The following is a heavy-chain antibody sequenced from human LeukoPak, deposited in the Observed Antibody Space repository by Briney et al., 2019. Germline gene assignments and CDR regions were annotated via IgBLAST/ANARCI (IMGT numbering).Heavy chain of an antibody. V-gene: IGHV1-18*04. CDR3: ARGIAVAGHLDY. CDR1: GYTFTGHY. D-gene: IGHD6-19*01. Sequence: ASVKVSCKASGYTFTGHYIHWVRQAPGQGLEWMGWISGSNGNTNYAQKFQGRVTMTTDTSTSTAYMELRSLRSDDTAVYYCARGIAVAGHLDYWGQGTLVTVSS. CDR2: ISGSNGNT. J-gene: IGHJ4*02.